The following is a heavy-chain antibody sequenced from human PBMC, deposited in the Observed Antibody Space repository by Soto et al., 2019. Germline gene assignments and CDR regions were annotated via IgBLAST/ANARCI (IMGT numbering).Heavy chain of an antibody. CDR3: TTDSCWSYDSCISLNY. V-gene: IGHV3-15*01. CDR1: GFTFSNAW. Sequence: EVQLVESGGGLVKPGGSLRLSCAASGFTFSNAWMSWVRQAPGKGLEWVGRIKSKTDGGTTDYAAPVKGRVTISRDDSKTTLYLQMNSLKTEDTAVYYCTTDSCWSYDSCISLNYWGQGTLVTVSS. D-gene: IGHD3-9*01. CDR2: IKSKTDGGTT. J-gene: IGHJ4*02.